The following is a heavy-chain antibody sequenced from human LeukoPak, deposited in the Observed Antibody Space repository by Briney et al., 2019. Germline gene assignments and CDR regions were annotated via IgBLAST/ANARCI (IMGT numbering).Heavy chain of an antibody. D-gene: IGHD6-13*01. CDR1: GGTFSSYA. Sequence: SVKVSCKASGGTFSSYAISWVRQAPGQGLEWMGGIIPIFGTAKYAQKFQGRVTITADESTNTAYMEVSSLRSEDTAVYYCARDWGMGPSSSWAWGQGTLVTVSS. CDR3: ARDWGMGPSSSWA. CDR2: IIPIFGTA. V-gene: IGHV1-69*13. J-gene: IGHJ5*02.